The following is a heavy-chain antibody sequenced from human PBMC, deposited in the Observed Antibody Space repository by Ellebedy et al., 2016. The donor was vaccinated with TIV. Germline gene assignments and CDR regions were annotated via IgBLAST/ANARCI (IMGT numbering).Heavy chain of an antibody. D-gene: IGHD3-9*01. CDR3: ASNYATYYDILTGYVFDY. J-gene: IGHJ4*02. V-gene: IGHV3-21*01. CDR1: GFTFNSYS. Sequence: GESLKISXAASGFTFNSYSMNWVRQAPGKGLEWVSSISSSSSYIYYADSVKGRFTISRDNAKNSLYLQMNSLRAEDTAVYYCASNYATYYDILTGYVFDYWGQGTLVTVSS. CDR2: ISSSSSYI.